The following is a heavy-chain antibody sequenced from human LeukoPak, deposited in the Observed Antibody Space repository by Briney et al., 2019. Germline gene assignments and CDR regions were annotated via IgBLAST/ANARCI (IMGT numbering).Heavy chain of an antibody. Sequence: GGSLRLSCAASGFTFSSYGISWVRQAPGKGLEWVSAISDSGGYTYYADSVRGRFTITRDNSKDTLFLQMNSLRAEDTAVYYCAKGPGITYYYYYYMDVWGKGTTVTVSS. V-gene: IGHV3-23*01. CDR1: GFTFSSYG. D-gene: IGHD1-14*01. J-gene: IGHJ6*03. CDR2: ISDSGGYT. CDR3: AKGPGITYYYYYYMDV.